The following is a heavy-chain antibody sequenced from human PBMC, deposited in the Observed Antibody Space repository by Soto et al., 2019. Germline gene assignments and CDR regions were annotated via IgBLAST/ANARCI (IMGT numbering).Heavy chain of an antibody. V-gene: IGHV4-59*01. CDR2: IYYSGST. J-gene: IGHJ5*02. CDR3: ASQSITMVRGLDP. Sequence: SETLSLTCTVSGGSISSYYWSWIRQPPGKGLEWIGYIYYSGSTNYNPSLKSRVTISVDTSKNQFSLKLSPVTAADTAVYYCASQSITMVRGLDPWGQGTLVTVSS. CDR1: GGSISSYY. D-gene: IGHD3-10*01.